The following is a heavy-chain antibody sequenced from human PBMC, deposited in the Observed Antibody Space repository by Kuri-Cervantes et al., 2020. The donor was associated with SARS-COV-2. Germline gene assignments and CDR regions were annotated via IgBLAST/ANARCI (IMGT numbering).Heavy chain of an antibody. V-gene: IGHV1-18*01. Sequence: ASVKVSCKASGYTFTSYGISWVRQVPGQGLEWMGWISAYNGNTNYAQKLQGRVTMTTDTSTSTAYMELRSLRSDDTAVYYCARVRTYCSSTSCYTGYFQHWGQGTLVTVSS. CDR3: ARVRTYCSSTSCYTGYFQH. D-gene: IGHD2-2*02. CDR2: ISAYNGNT. CDR1: GYTFTSYG. J-gene: IGHJ1*01.